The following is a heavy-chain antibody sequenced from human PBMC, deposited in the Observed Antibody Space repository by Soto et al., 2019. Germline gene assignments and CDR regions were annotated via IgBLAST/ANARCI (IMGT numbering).Heavy chain of an antibody. V-gene: IGHV1-2*02. J-gene: IGHJ4*02. D-gene: IGHD6-13*01. CDR1: GYTFTVYY. Sequence: ASVKVSCKASGYTFTVYYMHWVRRAPGQGLECMGWINPNSGGTNYAQKFQGRVTMTRDTSISTAYMELSRLRSDDTAVYYCARGSSWVFDYCGQRTLVTVSS. CDR2: INPNSGGT. CDR3: ARGSSWVFDY.